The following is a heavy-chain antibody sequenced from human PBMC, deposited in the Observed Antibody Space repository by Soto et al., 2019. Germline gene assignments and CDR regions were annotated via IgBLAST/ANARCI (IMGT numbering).Heavy chain of an antibody. CDR1: RYNFTTHC. V-gene: IGHV5-10-1*01. Sequence: VQSQNISCQGSRYNFTTHCITTALHKPGKGMDWMGRIDPSNSHITYSPSFQGHDTIYADSSINTAYLQRSRLAASDNAIYYCASRRSGPKVEYYDYYFYGLEVWGQGNKVAVSS. CDR3: ASRRSGPKVEYYDYYFYGLEV. CDR2: IDPSNSHI. J-gene: IGHJ6*02. D-gene: IGHD3-10*01.